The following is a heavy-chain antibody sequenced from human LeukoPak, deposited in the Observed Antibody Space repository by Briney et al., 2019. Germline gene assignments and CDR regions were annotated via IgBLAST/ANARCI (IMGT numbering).Heavy chain of an antibody. CDR1: GFTFSTSA. CDR2: ISGSSDNT. J-gene: IGHJ6*03. Sequence: GGSLRLSCAASGFTFSTSAMSWVRQAPGKGLEWVSSISGSSDNTYYADSVKGRFTISRDNSKDTLYLQMNSLRAEDTAVYFCVKVFRTIPVAGTTFYYFYMDVWGEGTTVTVSS. V-gene: IGHV3-23*01. CDR3: VKVFRTIPVAGTTFYYFYMDV. D-gene: IGHD6-19*01.